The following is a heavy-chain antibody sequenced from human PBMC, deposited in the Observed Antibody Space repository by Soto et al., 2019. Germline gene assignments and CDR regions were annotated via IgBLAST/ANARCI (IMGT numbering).Heavy chain of an antibody. J-gene: IGHJ6*02. CDR2: INPNSGGT. CDR1: GFTFTAYY. V-gene: IGHV1-2*02. D-gene: IGHD2-21*01. CDR3: ARSNSIRPRYYNMDF. Sequence: ASVKVSCKASGFTFTAYYIHWVRQARGQGPEWLGWINPNSGGTSYSQKFRARITLTRDTSISTAYMEMISLTSDDTAVFYCARSNSIRPRYYNMDFRGQGTAVTVS.